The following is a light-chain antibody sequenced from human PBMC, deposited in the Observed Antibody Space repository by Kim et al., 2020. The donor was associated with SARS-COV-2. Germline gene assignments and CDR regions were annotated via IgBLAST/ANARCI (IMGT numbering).Light chain of an antibody. CDR2: GAS. V-gene: IGKV3-20*01. Sequence: SPGERATLSCRASQSISSVYSAWYQQKPGQAPRLLIYGASIRATGIPDRFSGSGSGTDFTLTISRLESEDFAVYYCHQYGSSPQTFGQGTKVDIK. J-gene: IGKJ1*01. CDR3: HQYGSSPQT. CDR1: QSISSVY.